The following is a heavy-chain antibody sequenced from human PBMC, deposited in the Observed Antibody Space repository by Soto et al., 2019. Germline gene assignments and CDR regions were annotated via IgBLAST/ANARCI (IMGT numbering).Heavy chain of an antibody. CDR2: IKQDGSEK. V-gene: IGHV3-7*01. CDR1: GFTFSSYW. Sequence: EVQLVESGGGLVQPGGSLRLSCAASGFTFSSYWMSWVRQAPGKGLEWVANIKQDGSEKYYVDSVKGRFTISRDNAKNSLYLQMNSLRAEDTAVYYCARLGARWSGYHYWYFDLWGRGTLVTVSS. J-gene: IGHJ2*01. CDR3: ARLGARWSGYHYWYFDL. D-gene: IGHD3-3*01.